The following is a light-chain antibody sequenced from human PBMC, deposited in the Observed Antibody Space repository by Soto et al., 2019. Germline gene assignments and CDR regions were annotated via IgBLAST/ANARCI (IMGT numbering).Light chain of an antibody. V-gene: IGKV1-5*03. CDR3: QQYNSYSP. Sequence: DIHITQFPSTPSGFVVDRVTITCRASQTISSWLAWYQQKPGKAPKLLIYKASTLKSGVPSRFSGSGSGTEFTLTISSLQPDDFATYYCQQYNSYSPFGGGTKADIK. CDR2: KAS. CDR1: QTISSW. J-gene: IGKJ4*01.